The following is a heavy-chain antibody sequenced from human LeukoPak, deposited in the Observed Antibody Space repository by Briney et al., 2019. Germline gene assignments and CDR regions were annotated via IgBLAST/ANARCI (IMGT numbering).Heavy chain of an antibody. CDR3: ARGHSVLLWFGELDV. CDR1: GGSFSGYY. J-gene: IGHJ6*04. CDR2: INHSGST. Sequence: SETLSLTCAVYGGSFSGYYWSWIRQPPGKGLEWIGEINHSGSTNYNPSLKSRVTISVDTSKNQFSLKLSSVTAADTAVYYCARGHSVLLWFGELDVWGKGTTVTVSS. V-gene: IGHV4-34*01. D-gene: IGHD3-10*01.